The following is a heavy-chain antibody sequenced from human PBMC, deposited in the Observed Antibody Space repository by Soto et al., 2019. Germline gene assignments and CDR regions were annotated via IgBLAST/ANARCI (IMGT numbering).Heavy chain of an antibody. V-gene: IGHV4-59*08. J-gene: IGHJ3*02. CDR1: GGSLSRDY. D-gene: IGHD7-27*01. CDR2: IYYSGST. Sequence: SETLLLTCTVSGGSLSRDYWSWIRQPPGKGLEWIGYIYYSGSTNYNPSLKSRVTISVDTSKNQFSLKLSSVTAADTAVYYCARVWGYAFDIWGQGTMVT. CDR3: ARVWGYAFDI.